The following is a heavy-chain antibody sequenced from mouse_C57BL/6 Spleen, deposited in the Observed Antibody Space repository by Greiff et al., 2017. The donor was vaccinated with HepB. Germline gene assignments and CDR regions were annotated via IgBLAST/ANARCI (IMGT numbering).Heavy chain of an antibody. CDR2: INYDGSST. D-gene: IGHD1-1*01. Sequence: DVMLVESEGGLVQPGSSMKLSCTASGFTFSDYYMAWVRQVPEKGLEWVANINYDGSSTYYLDSLKSRFIISRDNAKNILYLQMSSLKSEDTATYYCARVGSTVVFDYWGQGTTLTVSS. V-gene: IGHV5-16*01. J-gene: IGHJ2*01. CDR1: GFTFSDYY. CDR3: ARVGSTVVFDY.